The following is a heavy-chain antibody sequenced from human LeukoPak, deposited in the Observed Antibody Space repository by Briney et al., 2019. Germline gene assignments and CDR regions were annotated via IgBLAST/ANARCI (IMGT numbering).Heavy chain of an antibody. V-gene: IGHV3-30*18. CDR3: AKDRGGAFDI. Sequence: GGSLRLSCAASGFTFSSYGMHWVRQAPGKGLEWVAVISYDGSNKYYADSVKGRFTISRDNSKNTLYLQMNSLRAEDTAVYYCAKDRGGAFDIWGQGTMVTVSS. CDR2: ISYDGSNK. J-gene: IGHJ3*02. CDR1: GFTFSSYG. D-gene: IGHD4-23*01.